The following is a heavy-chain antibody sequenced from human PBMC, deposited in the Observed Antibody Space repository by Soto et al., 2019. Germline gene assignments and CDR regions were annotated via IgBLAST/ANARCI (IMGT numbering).Heavy chain of an antibody. CDR3: ARTVGAAYYFDF. V-gene: IGHV4-39*07. J-gene: IGHJ4*02. Sequence: LSLTCTVSGGSISSSSYYWGWIRQPPGKGLEWIGSIYYSGSTNYNPSLKSRVTMSIDTSNNHFSLTLKSVTAADTAVYYCARTVGAAYYFDFWGQGALVTVSS. D-gene: IGHD1-26*01. CDR2: IYYSGST. CDR1: GGSISSSSYY.